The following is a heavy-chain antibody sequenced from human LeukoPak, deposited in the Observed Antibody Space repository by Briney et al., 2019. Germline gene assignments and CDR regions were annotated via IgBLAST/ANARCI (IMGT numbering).Heavy chain of an antibody. V-gene: IGHV3-7*04. J-gene: IGHJ4*02. Sequence: GGSLRLSCTASGFTFSNYWMNWVRQAPGKGLEWVANIDPDGSDIYYVDSVKGRFTVSRDNAKNSLYLQMNSLRVEDTGTYYCIRGSSSYWGQGTLVTV. CDR3: IRGSSSY. CDR2: IDPDGSDI. CDR1: GFTFSNYW.